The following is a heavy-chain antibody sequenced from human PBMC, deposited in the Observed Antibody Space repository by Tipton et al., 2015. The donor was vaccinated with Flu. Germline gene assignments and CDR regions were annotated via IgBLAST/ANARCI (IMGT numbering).Heavy chain of an antibody. CDR1: GFPFSEFW. CDR3: ARFAGGP. V-gene: IGHV3-7*01. Sequence: GSLRLSCAASGFPFSEFWMHWVRQAPGKGLEWVAHINQDGSEESYVESVKGRFTISRDNARNSLYLQMNGLRAEDTAVYHCARFAGGPWGQGTLVTVSS. J-gene: IGHJ5*02. D-gene: IGHD3-16*01. CDR2: INQDGSEE.